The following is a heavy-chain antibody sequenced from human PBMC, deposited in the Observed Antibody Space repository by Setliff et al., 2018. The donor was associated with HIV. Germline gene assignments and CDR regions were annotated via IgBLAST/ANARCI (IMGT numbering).Heavy chain of an antibody. D-gene: IGHD1-26*01. Sequence: GASVKVSCKASGGTFSRSVFSWVRQAPGQGLEWMGMINPSGSITNYAQKFQGRLTLTRDTSMSTVYMELNSLKSEDTAIYYCAREPPRRRGTVAEDYWGQGTLVTVSS. CDR1: GGTFSRSV. CDR3: AREPPRRRGTVAEDY. J-gene: IGHJ4*02. V-gene: IGHV1-46*01. CDR2: INPSGSIT.